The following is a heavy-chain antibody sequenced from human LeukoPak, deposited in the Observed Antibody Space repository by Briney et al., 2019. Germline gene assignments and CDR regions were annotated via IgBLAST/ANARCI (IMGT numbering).Heavy chain of an antibody. CDR2: IIPIFGTA. CDR1: GGTFSSYA. J-gene: IGHJ4*02. Sequence: SVKVSCKASGGTFSSYAISWVRQAPGQGLEWMGGIIPIFGTANYAQKFQGRVTVTADESTSTAYMELSSLRSEDTAVYYCARENYYGSGSYSLDYWGQGTLVTVSS. V-gene: IGHV1-69*01. D-gene: IGHD3-10*01. CDR3: ARENYYGSGSYSLDY.